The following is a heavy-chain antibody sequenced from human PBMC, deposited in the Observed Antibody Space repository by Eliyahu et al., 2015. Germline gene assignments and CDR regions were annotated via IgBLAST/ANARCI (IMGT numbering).Heavy chain of an antibody. CDR2: XSGGGGGT. V-gene: IGHV3-23*01. D-gene: IGHD6-25*01. Sequence: EVQLLESGGGLXQPGGSLRLSCAASXFTFSXYAMTWVRQAPGKGLEGVSGXSGGGGGTYYADSVKGRFTISRDNSKNTLFLQMNSLRAEDTALYYCAKAWYSGGDYLRFFDYWGQGTLVTVSS. CDR1: XFTFSXYA. J-gene: IGHJ4*02. CDR3: AKAWYSGGDYLRFFDY.